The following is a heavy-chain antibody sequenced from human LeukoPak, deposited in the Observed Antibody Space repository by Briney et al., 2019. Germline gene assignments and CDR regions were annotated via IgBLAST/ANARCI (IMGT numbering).Heavy chain of an antibody. Sequence: GESLKISCKGSGYSFTSYWIGWVRQMPGKGLEWMGIIYPGDSDTRYSPSFQGQVTISADKSISTAYLQWSSLKASDTAMYYCARLLSMVRGVIDGPDYWGQGTLVTVSS. CDR2: IYPGDSDT. V-gene: IGHV5-51*01. J-gene: IGHJ4*02. D-gene: IGHD3-10*01. CDR1: GYSFTSYW. CDR3: ARLLSMVRGVIDGPDY.